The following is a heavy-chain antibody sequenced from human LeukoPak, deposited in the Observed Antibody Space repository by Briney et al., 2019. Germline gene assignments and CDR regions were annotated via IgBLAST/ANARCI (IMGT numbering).Heavy chain of an antibody. V-gene: IGHV7-4-1*02. D-gene: IGHD6-19*01. CDR2: INTNTGNP. CDR1: GYTFTSYA. J-gene: IGHJ3*02. Sequence: ASVKVSCKASGYTFTSYAMNWVRQAPGQGLEWMGWINTNTGNPTYAQGFTARFVFSLDTSVSTAYLQISSLKAEDTAVYYCARDGIAVALSYLYAFDIWGQGTMVTVSS. CDR3: ARDGIAVALSYLYAFDI.